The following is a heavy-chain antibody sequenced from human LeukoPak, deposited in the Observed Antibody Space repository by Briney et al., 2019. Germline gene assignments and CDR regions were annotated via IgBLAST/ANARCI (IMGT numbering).Heavy chain of an antibody. CDR2: VYDIGST. V-gene: IGHV4-59*11. D-gene: IGHD3-10*01. J-gene: IGHJ4*02. Sequence: SETLSLTCAVSGGSIGSHYWTWIRQTPGKGLEWIGCVYDIGSTKYNPSLKSRVNISVDTSKNQFSLKLSSVTAADTALYYCARGVQGSELDYWGLGTLVTVSS. CDR1: GGSIGSHY. CDR3: ARGVQGSELDY.